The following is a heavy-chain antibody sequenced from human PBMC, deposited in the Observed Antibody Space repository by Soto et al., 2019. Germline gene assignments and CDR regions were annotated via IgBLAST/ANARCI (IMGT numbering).Heavy chain of an antibody. CDR1: GYTFTDQF. J-gene: IGHJ4*02. CDR3: ATRDPGHY. V-gene: IGHV1-2*02. CDR2: INPNSGAA. Sequence: QVQLVQSGAEVKKPGASVKVSCKAIGYTFTDQFIHWVRQAPGQGLEWMGWINPNSGAANFAQKFQGRVTMTRDTSINTAYMELRSLRSDDTAMYYCATRDPGHYWGQGTLVTVSS.